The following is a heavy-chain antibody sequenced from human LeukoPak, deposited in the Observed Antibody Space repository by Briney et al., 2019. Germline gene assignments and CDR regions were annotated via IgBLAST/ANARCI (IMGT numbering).Heavy chain of an antibody. D-gene: IGHD5-18*01. V-gene: IGHV3-30*18. CDR2: ISYDGSNK. CDR1: GFTFSSYG. J-gene: IGHJ3*02. CDR3: AKVTQYSPGTFDI. Sequence: GGSLRLSCAASGFTFSSYGMHWVRQAPGKGLEWVAVISYDGSNKYCADSVRGRFTISRDNSKDTLYLQMNSLRAEDTAVYYCAKVTQYSPGTFDIWGQGTMVTVSS.